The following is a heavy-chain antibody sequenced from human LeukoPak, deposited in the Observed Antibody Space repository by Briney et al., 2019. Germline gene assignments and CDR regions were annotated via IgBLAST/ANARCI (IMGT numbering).Heavy chain of an antibody. CDR1: GFTFSSHW. V-gene: IGHV3-7*01. CDR2: IKHDGREK. J-gene: IGHJ4*02. CDR3: ARDNGAVAGPDY. Sequence: GGSLRLSCAASGFTFSSHWMSWVRQAPGKGLEWVANIKHDGREKYYVDSVKGRVTISRDNAKNSLYLQMNSLRAEDTAVYYCARDNGAVAGPDYWGQGTLVTVSS. D-gene: IGHD6-19*01.